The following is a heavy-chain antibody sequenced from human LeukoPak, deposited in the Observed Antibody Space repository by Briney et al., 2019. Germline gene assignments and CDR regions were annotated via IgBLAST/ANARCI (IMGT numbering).Heavy chain of an antibody. V-gene: IGHV4-34*01. Sequence: SETLSLTCAVYGGSFSGYCWSWIRQPPGKGLEWIGEINHSGSTNYNPSLKSRVTISVDTSKNQFSLKLSSVTAADTAVYYCARGDYYGSGTNWFDPWGQGTLVTVSS. CDR1: GGSFSGYC. D-gene: IGHD3-10*01. CDR2: INHSGST. CDR3: ARGDYYGSGTNWFDP. J-gene: IGHJ5*02.